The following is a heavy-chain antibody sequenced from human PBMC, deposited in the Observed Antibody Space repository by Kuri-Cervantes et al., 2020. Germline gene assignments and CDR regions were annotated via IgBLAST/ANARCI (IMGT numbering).Heavy chain of an antibody. J-gene: IGHJ4*02. D-gene: IGHD4-17*01. Sequence: GGSLRLSCAASGFTFSSYAMHWVRQAPGKGLEWVAVISYDGSNKYYADSVKGRFTISRDNAKNSLYLQMNSLRDEDAAVHYCARDASVTTTHLFRYWGQGTLVTVSS. V-gene: IGHV3-30-3*01. CDR3: ARDASVTTTHLFRY. CDR2: ISYDGSNK. CDR1: GFTFSSYA.